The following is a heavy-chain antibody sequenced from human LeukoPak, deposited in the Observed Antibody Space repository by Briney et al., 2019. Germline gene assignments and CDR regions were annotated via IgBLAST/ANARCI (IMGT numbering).Heavy chain of an antibody. D-gene: IGHD5-18*01. V-gene: IGHV3-11*06. CDR3: ARAAGPHTAMVL. CDR2: ISSSSSYT. J-gene: IGHJ4*02. Sequence: PGGSLRLSCAASGFTFSDYYMSWIRQAPGKGLEWVSYISSSSSYTNYADSVRGRFTISRDNAKNSLYLQMNSLRAEDTAVYYCARAAGPHTAMVLWGQGTLVTVSS. CDR1: GFTFSDYY.